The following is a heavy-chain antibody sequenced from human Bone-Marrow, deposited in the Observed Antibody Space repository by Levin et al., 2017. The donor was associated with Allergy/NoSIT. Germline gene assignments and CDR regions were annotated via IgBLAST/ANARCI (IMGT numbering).Heavy chain of an antibody. V-gene: IGHV3-30-3*01. D-gene: IGHD3-16*02. J-gene: IGHJ3*01. CDR2: MSFDGNTK. CDR1: GFSFSTYA. Sequence: GESLKISCAASGFSFSTYAMHWVRQAPGKGLEWVALMSFDGNTKYYADSVKGRFTISRDNSNHMLYLQMNSLRAEDTAIYYCAKVYYDYVWGTYRGALDAFHLWGQGTVVTVSS. CDR3: AKVYYDYVWGTYRGALDAFHL.